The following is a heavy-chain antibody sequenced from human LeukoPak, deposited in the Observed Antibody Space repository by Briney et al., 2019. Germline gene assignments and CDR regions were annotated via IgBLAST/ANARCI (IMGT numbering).Heavy chain of an antibody. Sequence: SVKVSCKASGYTFTSYDINWVRQATGQGLEWMGGIIPIFGTANYAQKFQGRVTITADKSTSTAYMELSSLRSEDTAVYYCARAPYPSYCGGDCYAEFDYWGQGTLVTVSS. J-gene: IGHJ4*02. V-gene: IGHV1-69*06. D-gene: IGHD2-21*02. CDR3: ARAPYPSYCGGDCYAEFDY. CDR1: GYTFTSYD. CDR2: IIPIFGTA.